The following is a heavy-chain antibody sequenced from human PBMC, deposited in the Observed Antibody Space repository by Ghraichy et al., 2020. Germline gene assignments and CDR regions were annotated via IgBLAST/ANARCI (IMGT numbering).Heavy chain of an antibody. D-gene: IGHD4-23*01. J-gene: IGHJ4*02. V-gene: IGHV3-11*03. CDR1: GFTFSDYF. CDR3: ARPRDYGGNSPFDH. Sequence: GSLRLSCAASGFTFSDYFMTWIRQAPGKGLEYMSYISGSGTYTHYADSVKGRFTVSRDNAKNLLHLQMNGLRPDDTAIYYCARPRDYGGNSPFDHWGQGTLVTVSS. CDR2: ISGSGTYT.